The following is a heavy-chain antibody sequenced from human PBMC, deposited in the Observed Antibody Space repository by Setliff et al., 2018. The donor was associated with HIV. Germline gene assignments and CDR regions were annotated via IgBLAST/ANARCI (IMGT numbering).Heavy chain of an antibody. CDR1: GFTFSSYG. J-gene: IGHJ3*02. Sequence: GGSLRLSCAASGFTFSSYGIHWVRQAPGKGLEWVAFIRYTGSNKYYADSVKGRFTISRDNSKNTLYLQMNSLRAEDTAVYYCTKTLFSAVIRGDAFDIWGRGTVVTVSS. D-gene: IGHD2-21*01. CDR3: TKTLFSAVIRGDAFDI. CDR2: IRYTGSNK. V-gene: IGHV3-30*02.